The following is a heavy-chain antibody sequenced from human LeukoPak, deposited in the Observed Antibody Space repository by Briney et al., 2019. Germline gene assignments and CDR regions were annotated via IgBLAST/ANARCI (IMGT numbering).Heavy chain of an antibody. V-gene: IGHV3-49*04. Sequence: PGGSLRLSCTTSGFTFGDFAMSWVRQAPGKGLEWVGFIRSTAYGGKTEYAASVRGRITISRDDSRNIAYLQKNSLKTEDTALYFCTRDGHRGVSPGRFGNWGQGTRVTVS. CDR2: IRSTAYGGKT. CDR1: GFTFGDFA. D-gene: IGHD3-10*01. J-gene: IGHJ4*02. CDR3: TRDGHRGVSPGRFGN.